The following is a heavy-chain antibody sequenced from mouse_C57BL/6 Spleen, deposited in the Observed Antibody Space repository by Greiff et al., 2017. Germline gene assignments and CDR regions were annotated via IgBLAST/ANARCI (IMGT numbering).Heavy chain of an antibody. CDR3: ARRPIYYGSSLWYFDV. CDR2: IDPSDSYT. V-gene: IGHV1-50*01. D-gene: IGHD1-1*01. CDR1: GYTFTSYW. J-gene: IGHJ1*03. Sequence: QVQLQQSGAELVKPGASVKLSCKASGYTFTSYWMQWVKQRPGQGLEWIGEIDPSDSYTNYNQKFKGKATLTVDTSSSTAYMQLSSLTSEDSAVYYCARRPIYYGSSLWYFDVWGTGTTVTVSS.